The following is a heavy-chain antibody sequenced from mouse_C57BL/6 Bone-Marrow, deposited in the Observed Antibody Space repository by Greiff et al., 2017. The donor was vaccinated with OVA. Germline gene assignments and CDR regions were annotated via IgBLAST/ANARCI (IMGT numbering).Heavy chain of an antibody. CDR1: GFTFSSYA. V-gene: IGHV5-4*01. CDR2: ISDGGSYT. J-gene: IGHJ4*01. CDR3: AREGNYGGYYAMDY. Sequence: EVQRVESGGGLVKPGGSLKLSCAASGFTFSSYAMSWVRQTPEKRLEWVATISDGGSYTYYPDNVKGRFTISRDNAKNNLYLQMSHLKSEDTAMYYCAREGNYGGYYAMDYWGQGTSVTVSS. D-gene: IGHD2-1*01.